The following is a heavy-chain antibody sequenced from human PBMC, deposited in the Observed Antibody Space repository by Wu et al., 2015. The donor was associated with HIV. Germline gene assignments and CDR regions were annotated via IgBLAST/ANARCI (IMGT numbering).Heavy chain of an antibody. V-gene: IGHV1-2*02. CDR2: INPATGDT. CDR1: GYTFSAYY. D-gene: IGHD3-3*01. J-gene: IGHJ6*03. CDR3: ARDWQFQVTFGDFYMDI. Sequence: AQMVQSGTEVMKSGASLKISCMTAGYTFSAYYIHWVRQAPGQGLEWMGWINPATGDTKFVQTFQGRLAMTRDTTTDTVNLILASVEPNDTATYYCARDWQFQVTFGDFYMDIWGNGTTVIVS.